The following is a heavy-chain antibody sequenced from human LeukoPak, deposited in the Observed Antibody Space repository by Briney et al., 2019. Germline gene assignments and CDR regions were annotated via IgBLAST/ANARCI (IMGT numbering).Heavy chain of an antibody. J-gene: IGHJ5*02. Sequence: GGSLRLSCAASGFTVSSNYMSWVRQAPGKGLEWVSVIYSCGSTYYADFVKGRFTISRDNSKNTLYLQMNSLRAEDTAVYYCARHSAIAARPRGFDPWGQGTLVTVSS. CDR1: GFTVSSNY. CDR2: IYSCGST. CDR3: ARHSAIAARPRGFDP. D-gene: IGHD6-13*01. V-gene: IGHV3-66*03.